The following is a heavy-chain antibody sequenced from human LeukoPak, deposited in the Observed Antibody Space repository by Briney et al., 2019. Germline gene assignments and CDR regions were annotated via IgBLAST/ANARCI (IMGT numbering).Heavy chain of an antibody. CDR3: AREGEEWLRFSHLYYMDV. D-gene: IGHD5-12*01. V-gene: IGHV1-2*02. J-gene: IGHJ6*03. CDR1: GYTFTGYY. Sequence: ASVKVSCKASGYTFTGYYMHWVRQAPGQGLEWMGWINPNSGGTNYAQKFQGRVTMTRDTSISTAYMGLSRLRSDDTAVYYCAREGEEWLRFSHLYYMDVWGKGTTVTISS. CDR2: INPNSGGT.